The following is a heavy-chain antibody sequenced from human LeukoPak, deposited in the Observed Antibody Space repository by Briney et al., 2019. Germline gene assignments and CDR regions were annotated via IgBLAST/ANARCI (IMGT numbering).Heavy chain of an antibody. J-gene: IGHJ4*02. CDR3: ARDHYGGYAYSDY. CDR2: IWYDGSNK. D-gene: IGHD5-12*01. CDR1: GFTFSSYG. Sequence: GGSLLRSCAASGFTFSSYGMHWVRQAPGKGLEWVAVIWYDGSNKYYADSVKGRFTISRDNSKTTLYLQMNSLRAEDTAVYYCARDHYGGYAYSDYWGQGTLVTVSS. V-gene: IGHV3-33*01.